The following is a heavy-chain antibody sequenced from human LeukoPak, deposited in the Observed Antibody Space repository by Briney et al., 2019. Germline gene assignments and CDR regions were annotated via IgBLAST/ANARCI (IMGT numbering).Heavy chain of an antibody. D-gene: IGHD3-3*01. Sequence: GGSLRLSCAASGFTFSSYWMSWVRQAPGKGLEWVANIKQDGSEKYCVDSVKGRFTISRDNAKNSLYLQMNSLRAEDTAVYYCASEDFGVVNDYWGQGTLVTVSS. J-gene: IGHJ4*02. CDR2: IKQDGSEK. CDR3: ASEDFGVVNDY. CDR1: GFTFSSYW. V-gene: IGHV3-7*03.